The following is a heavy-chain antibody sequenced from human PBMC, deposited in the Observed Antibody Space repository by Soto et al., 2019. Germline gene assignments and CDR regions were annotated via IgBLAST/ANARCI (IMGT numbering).Heavy chain of an antibody. V-gene: IGHV4-31*03. D-gene: IGHD6-13*01. CDR3: ARSGQPLTEFYY. Sequence: QVQLQESGPVLLKPSQTLSLTCTVSGDSIRSGHSYWSWIRQNPGKGLEWIGYIYYSGSTYYIPSLRSRVTISIDTSKNQFSLKLSSMTAADTAVYYCARSGQPLTEFYYWGQGTLVTVSS. J-gene: IGHJ4*02. CDR1: GDSIRSGHSY. CDR2: IYYSGST.